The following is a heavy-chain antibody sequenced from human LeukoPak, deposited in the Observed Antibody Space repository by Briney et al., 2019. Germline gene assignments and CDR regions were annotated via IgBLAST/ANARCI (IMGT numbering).Heavy chain of an antibody. CDR1: GFTFSRYA. V-gene: IGHV3-64*01. D-gene: IGHD3-9*01. CDR2: ISSNGGST. J-gene: IGHJ4*02. Sequence: AGSLRLSCAASGFTFSRYAMHWVRQAPGKGLEYVSAISSNGGSTYYANSVKGRFTISRDNSKNTLYLQMGSLRAEDMAVYYCARSPSLRYFDLIAYWGQGTLVTVSS. CDR3: ARSPSLRYFDLIAY.